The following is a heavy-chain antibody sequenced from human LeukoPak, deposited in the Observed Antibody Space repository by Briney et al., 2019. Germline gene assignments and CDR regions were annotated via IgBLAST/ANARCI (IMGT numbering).Heavy chain of an antibody. CDR2: IIPILGIA. V-gene: IGHV1-69*04. Sequence: ASVKVSCKASGGTFSSYAISWVRQAPGQGLEWMGRIIPILGIANYAQKFQGRVTITADKSTSTAYMELSSLRSEDTAVYYCARANSGIVGATPVDYWGQGTLVTVSS. CDR1: GGTFSSYA. CDR3: ARANSGIVGATPVDY. J-gene: IGHJ4*02. D-gene: IGHD1-26*01.